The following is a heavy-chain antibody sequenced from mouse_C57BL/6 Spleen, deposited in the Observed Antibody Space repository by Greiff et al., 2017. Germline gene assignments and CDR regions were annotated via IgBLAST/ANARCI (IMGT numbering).Heavy chain of an antibody. D-gene: IGHD2-3*01. CDR1: GYTFTDYY. CDR2: INPNNGGT. V-gene: IGHV1-26*01. CDR3: ARGGGDGYYSSGFAY. Sequence: VQLQQSGPELVKPGASVKISCKASGYTFTDYYMNWVKQSPGKSLEWIGDINPNNGGTSYNQKFKGKATLTVDKSSSTAYMELRSLTSEDSAVYYCARGGGDGYYSSGFAYWGQGTLVTVSA. J-gene: IGHJ3*01.